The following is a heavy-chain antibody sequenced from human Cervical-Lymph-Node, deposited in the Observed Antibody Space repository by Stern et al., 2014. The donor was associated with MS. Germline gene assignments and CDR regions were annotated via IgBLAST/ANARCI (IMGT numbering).Heavy chain of an antibody. CDR3: ARQTTAWASDV. D-gene: IGHD1-14*01. CDR2: IYPGDSET. CDR1: GFKFSIYW. Sequence: EVQLLESGAELIRPGESLKISCKGPGFKFSIYWIAWVRQMPGKGLEWMGLIYPGDSETRSSPSFQGHVTMSADKSTSTAYLQWSSLNASDTAMYFCARQTTAWASDVWGQGTLVTVSS. V-gene: IGHV5-51*01. J-gene: IGHJ4*02.